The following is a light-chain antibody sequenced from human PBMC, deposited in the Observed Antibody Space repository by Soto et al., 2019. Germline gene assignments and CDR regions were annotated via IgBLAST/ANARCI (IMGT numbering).Light chain of an antibody. J-gene: IGKJ2*01. V-gene: IGKV1-6*01. CDR3: LQDYNYPYT. Sequence: AIQMTQSPSSLSASVGDRVTITCRASQGIKNDVGWYQQKPGKAPKLLIYAASSLQSGVPPGFSGSGSGTDFTLTISSLQPEDFATYYCLQDYNYPYTFGQGTKVDIK. CDR1: QGIKND. CDR2: AAS.